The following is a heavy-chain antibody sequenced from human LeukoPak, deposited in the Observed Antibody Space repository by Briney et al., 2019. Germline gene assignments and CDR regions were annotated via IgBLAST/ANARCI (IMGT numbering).Heavy chain of an antibody. Sequence: GGSLRLSCVASGFNLHDYGMSWVRQGPGKGLEWVAGITWNGGSTGYADPVKGRFTISRDNAMNFLYLQMNSLRVEDTALYYCAKDGTGGFQAFDVWGQGTMVTVSS. D-gene: IGHD4-23*01. CDR2: ITWNGGST. CDR1: GFNLHDYG. V-gene: IGHV3-20*04. CDR3: AKDGTGGFQAFDV. J-gene: IGHJ3*01.